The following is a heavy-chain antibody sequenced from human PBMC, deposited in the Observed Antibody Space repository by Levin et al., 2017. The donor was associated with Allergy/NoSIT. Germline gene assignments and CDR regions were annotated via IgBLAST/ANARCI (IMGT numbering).Heavy chain of an antibody. CDR2: INSDGSDT. CDR1: GFTFSSYW. J-gene: IGHJ4*02. Sequence: GESLKISCAASGFTFSSYWMHWVRQAPGKGLVWVSRINSDGSDTTYADSMKGRFTISRDNAKNTLYLQMNSLRAEDTAVYYCARDASSLPDYWGQGTLVIVSS. V-gene: IGHV3-74*01. CDR3: ARDASSLPDY.